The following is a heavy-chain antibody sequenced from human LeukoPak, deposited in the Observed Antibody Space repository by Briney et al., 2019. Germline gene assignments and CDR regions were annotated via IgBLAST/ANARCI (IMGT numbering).Heavy chain of an antibody. Sequence: GGSLRLSCAASGFTFSSYGMHWVRQAPGKGLEWVAVISYDGSNKYYADSVKGRFTISRDNSKNTLYLQMNSLRAEDTAVYYCASDTGTTIYWGQGTLVTVSS. CDR1: GFTFSSYG. V-gene: IGHV3-30*03. J-gene: IGHJ4*02. CDR2: ISYDGSNK. D-gene: IGHD1-1*01. CDR3: ASDTGTTIY.